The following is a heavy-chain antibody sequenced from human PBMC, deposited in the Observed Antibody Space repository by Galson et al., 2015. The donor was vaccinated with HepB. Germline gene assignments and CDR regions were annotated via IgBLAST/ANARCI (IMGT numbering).Heavy chain of an antibody. CDR1: GYSFTSYW. J-gene: IGHJ4*02. CDR3: ARSEGVLSGSGSVPFVVDY. D-gene: IGHD3-10*01. V-gene: IGHV5-51*01. Sequence: QSGAEVKKPGESLKISCKGSGYSFTSYWIGWVRQMPGKGLEWMGIIYPGDSDTRYSPSFQGQVTISADKSISTAYLQWSSLKASDTAMYYCARSEGVLSGSGSVPFVVDYWGQGTLVTVSS. CDR2: IYPGDSDT.